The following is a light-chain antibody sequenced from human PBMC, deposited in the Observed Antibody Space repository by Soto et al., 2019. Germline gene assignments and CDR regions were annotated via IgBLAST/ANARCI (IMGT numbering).Light chain of an antibody. CDR1: QSVSSSY. V-gene: IGKV3-20*01. CDR2: GAS. J-gene: IGKJ3*01. CDR3: QQYGSSPIA. Sequence: EIVLTQSPGTLSLSPGERATLSCRASQSVSSSYLARYQHKPGQAPRLLIYGASSRATGIPDRFSGSGSGTDFTLTISRLEPEDFAVYYCQQYGSSPIAFGPGTKVDIK.